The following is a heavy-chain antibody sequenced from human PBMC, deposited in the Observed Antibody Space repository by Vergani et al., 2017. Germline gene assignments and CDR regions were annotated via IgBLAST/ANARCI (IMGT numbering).Heavy chain of an antibody. V-gene: IGHV3-30*02. CDR3: AKHFRGWGIDY. CDR2: IQFDGSNQ. J-gene: IGHJ4*02. CDR1: GFTLSNYD. Sequence: QVQLVESGGGVVQRGGSLRLSCATSGFTLSNYDMQWIRQGPGKGVEFVAFIQFDGSNQYNADSVKGRFTLSRDFIKNTLYRQMNSLRTDDTATYDLAKHFRGWGIDYWGQGTQVIVSS. D-gene: IGHD3-16*01.